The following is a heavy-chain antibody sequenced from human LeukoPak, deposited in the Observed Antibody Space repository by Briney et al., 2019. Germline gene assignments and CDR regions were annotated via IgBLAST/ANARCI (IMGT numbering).Heavy chain of an antibody. D-gene: IGHD5-12*01. CDR1: GFTVSSSY. J-gene: IGHJ4*02. V-gene: IGHV3-48*01. CDR3: ARDQRRWLRVTLFDY. CDR2: ISSSSSTI. Sequence: PGGSLRLSCAASGFTVSSSYMSWVRQAPGKGLEWVSYISSSSSTIYYADSVKGRFTTSRDNAKNSLYLQMNSLRAEDTAVYYCARDQRRWLRVTLFDYWGQGTLVTVSS.